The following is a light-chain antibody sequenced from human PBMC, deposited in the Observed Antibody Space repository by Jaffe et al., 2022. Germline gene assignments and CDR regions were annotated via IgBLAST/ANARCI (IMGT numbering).Light chain of an antibody. CDR2: EGA. CDR1: SSDVGNYNL. J-gene: IGLJ3*02. Sequence: QSALTQPASVSGSPGQSITISCTGTSSDVGNYNLVSWYQQHPGKAPKLMIYEGAKRPSGVSNRFSGSRSGNTASLTISGLQAEDEADYYCCSYAGGPWVVGGGTKLTVL. V-gene: IGLV2-23*01. CDR3: CSYAGGPWV.